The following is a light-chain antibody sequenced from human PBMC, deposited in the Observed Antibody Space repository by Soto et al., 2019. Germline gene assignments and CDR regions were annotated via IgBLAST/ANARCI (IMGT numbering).Light chain of an antibody. CDR1: HSVSRY. CDR2: DAS. J-gene: IGKJ3*01. CDR3: QQRYNWPGT. Sequence: EIVLTQSPVTLSLSPGERVTLSCRTSHSVSRYLAWYQQKPGKAPRLLIYDASNRATGIPARFSGSGSGTDFTLTISSLEPEDFAVFYCQQRYNWPGTFGPVTNVDIK. V-gene: IGKV3-11*01.